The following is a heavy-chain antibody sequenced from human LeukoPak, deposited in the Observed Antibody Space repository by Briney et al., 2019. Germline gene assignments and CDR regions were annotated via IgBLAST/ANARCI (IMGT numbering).Heavy chain of an antibody. Sequence: GGSLRLSCAASGFTFSSYSMNWVRQAPGKGLEWVSYISSSSSTIYYADSVKGRFTISRDNAKNSLYLQMTSLKAEDTAVYYCAKGLVAGRIYYYGMDVWGQGTTVTVSS. CDR1: GFTFSSYS. D-gene: IGHD2-15*01. CDR2: ISSSSSTI. J-gene: IGHJ6*02. CDR3: AKGLVAGRIYYYGMDV. V-gene: IGHV3-48*01.